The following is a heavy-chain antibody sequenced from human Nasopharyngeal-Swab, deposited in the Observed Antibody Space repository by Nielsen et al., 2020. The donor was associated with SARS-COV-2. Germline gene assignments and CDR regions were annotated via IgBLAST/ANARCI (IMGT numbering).Heavy chain of an antibody. J-gene: IGHJ6*02. CDR3: VRPEGVATSFKYYFQYGMDV. Sequence: VRQMPGKGLGWMGIIYPRDSDTRYSPSFQGQVPISADKSISTAYLQWSSLKAPDTAMYYCVRPEGVATSFKYYFQYGMDVWGQGTMVTVSS. V-gene: IGHV5-51*01. D-gene: IGHD5-12*01. CDR2: IYPRDSDT.